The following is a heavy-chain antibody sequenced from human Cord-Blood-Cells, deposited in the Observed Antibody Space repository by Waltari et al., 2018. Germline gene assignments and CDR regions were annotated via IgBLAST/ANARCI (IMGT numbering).Heavy chain of an antibody. J-gene: IGHJ5*02. CDR2: IYHSGST. D-gene: IGHD2-21*01. CDR3: ARDQTYCGGDCYNWFDP. V-gene: IGHV4-38-2*02. CDR1: GYSISSGYY. Sequence: QVQLQESGPGLVKPSETLSLTCAVSGYSISSGYYWGWIRQPPGKGLEWIGSIYHSGSTYYNPSLKGRVTISVDTSKNQFSLKLSSVTAADTAVYYCARDQTYCGGDCYNWFDPWGQGTLVTVSS.